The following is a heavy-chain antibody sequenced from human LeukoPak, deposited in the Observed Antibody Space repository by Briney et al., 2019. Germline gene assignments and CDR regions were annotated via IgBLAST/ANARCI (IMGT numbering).Heavy chain of an antibody. CDR3: ARADKGGYYDY. CDR1: GSTFSSSD. V-gene: IGHV3-13*01. D-gene: IGHD2-15*01. J-gene: IGHJ4*02. Sequence: GGSLRLSCAASGSTFSSSDMHWVRQAAGKGLEWVSAIGTSADTYYPGSVKGRFTISRENARSSLYLQMDNLRAGDTAVYYCARADKGGYYDYWGRGTLVTVSS. CDR2: IGTSADT.